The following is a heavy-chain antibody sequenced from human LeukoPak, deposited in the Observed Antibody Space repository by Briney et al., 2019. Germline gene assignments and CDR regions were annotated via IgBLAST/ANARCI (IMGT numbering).Heavy chain of an antibody. CDR3: ARDWPDY. CDR1: GFTLSSYS. J-gene: IGHJ4*02. CDR2: ISSTGSYV. V-gene: IGHV3-21*01. Sequence: GGSLRLSCAASGFTLSSYSMNWVRQAPGKGLEWVSSISSTGSYVYYADSVKGRFTISRDSPKNSLYLQMSSLRAEDTAVYYCARDWPDYWGQGTLVTVSS.